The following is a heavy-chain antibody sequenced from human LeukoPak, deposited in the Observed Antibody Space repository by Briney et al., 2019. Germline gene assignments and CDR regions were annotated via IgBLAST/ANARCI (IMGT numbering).Heavy chain of an antibody. D-gene: IGHD3-3*01. V-gene: IGHV1-8*03. J-gene: IGHJ3*02. CDR3: ARPRDYLGVDAFDI. Sequence: ASVKVSCKASGYTFTGYYMHWVRQAPGQGLEWMGWMNPNSGNTGYAQKFQGRVTITRNTSISTAYMELSSLRSEDTAVYYCARPRDYLGVDAFDIWGQGTMVTVSS. CDR2: MNPNSGNT. CDR1: GYTFTGYY.